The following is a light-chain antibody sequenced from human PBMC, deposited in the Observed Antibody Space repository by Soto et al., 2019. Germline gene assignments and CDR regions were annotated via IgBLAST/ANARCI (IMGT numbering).Light chain of an antibody. V-gene: IGLV2-14*01. J-gene: IGLJ1*01. CDR3: NSFTSSNTLPYV. Sequence: QSVLTQPASVSGSPGQSITISCSGTNSDIGSYNYVSWYLQHPGKAPKLIVFEVSNRPSGISDRFSGSKSGNTAYLTISGLQTEDEAVYYCNSFTSSNTLPYVFGTGTKVTVL. CDR1: NSDIGSYNY. CDR2: EVS.